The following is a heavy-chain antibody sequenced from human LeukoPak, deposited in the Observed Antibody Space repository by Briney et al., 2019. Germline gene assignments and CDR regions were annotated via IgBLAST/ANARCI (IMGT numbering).Heavy chain of an antibody. J-gene: IGHJ4*02. Sequence: PSETLSLTCAVYGGSFSGYYWSWIRQPPGKGLEWIGEINHSGSTNYNPSLKSRVTISVDTSKNQFSLKLSSVTAADTAVYYCATTGGDFWSGYYPFDYWGLGTLVTVSS. V-gene: IGHV4-34*01. CDR1: GGSFSGYY. CDR3: ATTGGDFWSGYYPFDY. D-gene: IGHD3-3*01. CDR2: INHSGST.